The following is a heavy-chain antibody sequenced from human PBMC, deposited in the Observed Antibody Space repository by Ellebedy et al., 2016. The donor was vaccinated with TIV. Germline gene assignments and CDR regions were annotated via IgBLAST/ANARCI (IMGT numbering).Heavy chain of an antibody. CDR3: AKDFNPDTHLVHGMDV. CDR1: GFTFSIYA. V-gene: IGHV3-23*01. D-gene: IGHD5-18*01. J-gene: IGHJ6*02. CDR2: ISSGGSTT. Sequence: GESLKISCAASGFTFSIYAMSWVRQAPGKGLEWVSAISSGGSTTHYADSVKGRFTISRDNSKDTLYLQVSSLRVEDTAIYYCAKDFNPDTHLVHGMDVWGQGTTVTVSS.